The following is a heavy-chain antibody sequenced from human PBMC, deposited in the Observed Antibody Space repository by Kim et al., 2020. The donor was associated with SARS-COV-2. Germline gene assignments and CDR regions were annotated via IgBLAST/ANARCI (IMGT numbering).Heavy chain of an antibody. V-gene: IGHV3-49*03. D-gene: IGHD2-8*02. J-gene: IGHJ6*02. CDR1: GFTFGDYA. CDR2: IRSKAYGGTT. Sequence: GGSLRLSCTASGFTFGDYAMSWFRQAPGKGLEWVGFIRSKAYGGTTEYAASVKGRFTISRDDSKSIAYLQMNSLKTEDTAVYYCTRDEEYWEAYYYYYYGMDVWGQGTTVTVSS. CDR3: TRDEEYWEAYYYYYYGMDV.